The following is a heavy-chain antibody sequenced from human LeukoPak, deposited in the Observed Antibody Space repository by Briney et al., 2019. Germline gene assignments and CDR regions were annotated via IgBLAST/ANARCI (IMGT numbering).Heavy chain of an antibody. J-gene: IGHJ4*02. CDR3: VKEGLILGPSQFDH. CDR2: IGGSALDT. Sequence: GGSLRLSCAASGFIFKSYAMSWVRQTPAKGLEWVAAIGGSALDTYYPDSVKGRFIISRDNTRNTLYLQMSSLRAEDTAVYFCVKEGLILGPSQFDHWGQGTLVTVSS. V-gene: IGHV3-23*01. D-gene: IGHD1-26*01. CDR1: GFIFKSYA.